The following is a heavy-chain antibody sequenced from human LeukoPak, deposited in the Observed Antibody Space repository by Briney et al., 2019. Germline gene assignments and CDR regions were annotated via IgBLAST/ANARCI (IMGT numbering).Heavy chain of an antibody. Sequence: GASVKVSCKASGYTFTGYYMHWARQAPGQGLEWMGWINPNSGGKNYAQKFQGRVTMTTDTSTSTAYMELRSLRSDDTAVYYCARDRGSGYGMDVWGKGTTVTVSS. CDR3: ARDRGSGYGMDV. D-gene: IGHD2-15*01. CDR2: INPNSGGK. J-gene: IGHJ6*04. V-gene: IGHV1-2*02. CDR1: GYTFTGYY.